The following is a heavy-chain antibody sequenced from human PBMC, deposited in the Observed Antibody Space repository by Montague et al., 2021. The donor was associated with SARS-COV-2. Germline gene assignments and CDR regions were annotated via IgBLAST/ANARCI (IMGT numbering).Heavy chain of an antibody. CDR3: ARQENSSGWFKPDAFDI. CDR1: GGSIGSYY. J-gene: IGHJ3*02. V-gene: IGHV4-39*01. CDR2: IYYSGST. Sequence: SETLSLTCTVSGGSIGSYYWGWIRQPPGKGLEWIGSIYYSGSTYYNPSLKSRVTISVDTSKNQFSLKLSSVTAADTAVYYCARQENSSGWFKPDAFDIWGQGTMVTVSS. D-gene: IGHD6-19*01.